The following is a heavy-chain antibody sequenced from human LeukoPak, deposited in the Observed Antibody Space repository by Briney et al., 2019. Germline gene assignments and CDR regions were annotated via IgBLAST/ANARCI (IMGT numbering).Heavy chain of an antibody. Sequence: EASVKVSCKASGFTFTSSAVQWVRQARGQRIEWIGWIVVGSGNTNYAQKFQERVTITRDKSTSTAYMELSSLRSEDTAVYYCAADRYYYGSGSYYRWYFDLWGRGILVTVSS. D-gene: IGHD3-10*01. V-gene: IGHV1-58*01. CDR3: AADRYYYGSGSYYRWYFDL. CDR1: GFTFTSSA. J-gene: IGHJ2*01. CDR2: IVVGSGNT.